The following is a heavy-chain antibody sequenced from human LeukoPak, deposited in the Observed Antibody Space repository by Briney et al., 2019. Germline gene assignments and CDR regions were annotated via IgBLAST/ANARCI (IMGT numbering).Heavy chain of an antibody. J-gene: IGHJ3*02. V-gene: IGHV3-48*01. Sequence: PGGSLRLSCAASGFTFTSYNINWVRQAPGKGLEWVSCIGLSSTTTYYADSVTGRFTISRDNAKNSVYLQMNSLRAEDTAVYYCAREKSSGGTGGAFGIWGQGTMVTVSS. D-gene: IGHD3-22*01. CDR2: IGLSSTTT. CDR3: AREKSSGGTGGAFGI. CDR1: GFTFTSYN.